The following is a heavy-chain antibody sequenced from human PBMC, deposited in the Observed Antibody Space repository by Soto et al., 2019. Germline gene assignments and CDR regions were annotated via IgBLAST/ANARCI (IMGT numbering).Heavy chain of an antibody. J-gene: IGHJ4*02. CDR2: SSGTGANA. CDR1: GFALLSFA. Sequence: EVQLLESGGDLVQPGGSLRLSCAGSGFALLSFAMNWVRQAPGKGLEWGAASSGTGANAYYTDSVGGRFTVSRDNSKNMVFLEMNSLRVEDTAVYYCANVVGWGQGTLVTVSS. V-gene: IGHV3-23*01. D-gene: IGHD2-2*01. CDR3: ANVVG.